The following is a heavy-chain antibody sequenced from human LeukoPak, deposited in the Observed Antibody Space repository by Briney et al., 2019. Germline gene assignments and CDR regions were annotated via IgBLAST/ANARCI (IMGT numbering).Heavy chain of an antibody. J-gene: IGHJ5*02. Sequence: ASVKVSCKASGYTFTGHYMHWVRQAPGQGLEWMGWINPNSGGTNYAQKFQGRVTMTRDTSISTAYMELSRLRSDDTAVYYCARVARYCSSTSCSFSPRFDPWGQGTLVTVPS. D-gene: IGHD2-2*01. CDR3: ARVARYCSSTSCSFSPRFDP. CDR1: GYTFTGHY. CDR2: INPNSGGT. V-gene: IGHV1-2*02.